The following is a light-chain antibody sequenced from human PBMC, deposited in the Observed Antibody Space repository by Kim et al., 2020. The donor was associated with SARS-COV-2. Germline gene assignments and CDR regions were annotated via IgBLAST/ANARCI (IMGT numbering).Light chain of an antibody. J-gene: IGKJ5*01. V-gene: IGKV1-17*01. Sequence: ASVGDIVTITCRASQDIGNDLCWYQQSPGRAPKRLIYGASNLQSGVPSRFSGSGSETEFTLTINSLQPEDFATYFCLQHRTYPITFGQGTRLEIK. CDR3: LQHRTYPIT. CDR1: QDIGND. CDR2: GAS.